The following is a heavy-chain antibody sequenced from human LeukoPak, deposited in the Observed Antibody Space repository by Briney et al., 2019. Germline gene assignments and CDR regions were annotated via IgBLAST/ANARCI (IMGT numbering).Heavy chain of an antibody. CDR1: GGSFSGYY. D-gene: IGHD3-3*01. Sequence: DPSETLSLTCAVYGGSFSGYYWSWIRQPPGKGLEWIGEINHSGSTNYNPSLKSRVTISVDTSKNQFSLKLSSVTAADTAVYYCARSITIFGVVIGPFDYWGQGTLVTVSS. J-gene: IGHJ4*02. CDR3: ARSITIFGVVIGPFDY. CDR2: INHSGST. V-gene: IGHV4-34*09.